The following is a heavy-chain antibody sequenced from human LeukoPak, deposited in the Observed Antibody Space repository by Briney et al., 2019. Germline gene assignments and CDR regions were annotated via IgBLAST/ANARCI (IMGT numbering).Heavy chain of an antibody. D-gene: IGHD1-14*01. CDR3: ARGPRTNWFDP. CDR2: INPSSGGT. V-gene: IGHV1-2*02. J-gene: IGHJ5*02. CDR1: GYTFTDYY. Sequence: AAVKVSFKTSGYTFTDYYMHWVRQAPGQGREWMGWINPSSGGTNYAQKFQGRVTITSDTSISTAYMELSRLRSDDSAVYYCARGPRTNWFDPWGQGTLVTVSS.